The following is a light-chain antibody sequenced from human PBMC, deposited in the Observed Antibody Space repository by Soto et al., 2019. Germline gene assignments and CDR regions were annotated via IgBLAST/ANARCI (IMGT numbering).Light chain of an antibody. CDR3: QQYNTYPLT. CDR1: QSIVSW. CDR2: KAS. V-gene: IGKV1-5*03. J-gene: IGKJ4*01. Sequence: DIQMTQSPSTLSPSVGDRVTITCRARQSIVSWLAWYQQQPGKAPNLLIYKASTLQSAVPSRFSGSGSGTEFPLTISSLQPDDFAAYYCQQYNTYPLTFGGETKVEIK.